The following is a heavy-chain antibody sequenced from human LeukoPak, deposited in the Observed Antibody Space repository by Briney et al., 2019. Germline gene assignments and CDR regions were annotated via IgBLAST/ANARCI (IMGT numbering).Heavy chain of an antibody. CDR3: AKDMNSYGSGSSYNPWGPFDS. D-gene: IGHD3-10*01. Sequence: GRSLRLSCAASGFTFDDYAMHWVRQAPGKGLEWVSGIAWNSGNTGFADSVKGRFTISRDNAEHSLYLQMNSLTPEDTAFYFCAKDMNSYGSGSSYNPWGPFDSWGQGTLVTVSS. CDR2: IAWNSGNT. CDR1: GFTFDDYA. V-gene: IGHV3-9*01. J-gene: IGHJ4*02.